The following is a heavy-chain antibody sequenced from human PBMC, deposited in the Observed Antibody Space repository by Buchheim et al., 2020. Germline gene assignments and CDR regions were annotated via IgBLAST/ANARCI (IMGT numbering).Heavy chain of an antibody. D-gene: IGHD2-15*01. CDR1: GGSIRSSSYF. CDR3: ATPSRSQDFDY. V-gene: IGHV4-39*01. J-gene: IGHJ4*02. CDR2: IYSRGDR. Sequence: QLQLQESGPGLVKPSETLSLTCSVAGGSIRSSSYFWGWIRQPPGKGLEWIGCIYSRGDRYYNPSLKSRVTISVDMSKNQFSLKLTSLTAADTAVYYCATPSRSQDFDYWGQGIL.